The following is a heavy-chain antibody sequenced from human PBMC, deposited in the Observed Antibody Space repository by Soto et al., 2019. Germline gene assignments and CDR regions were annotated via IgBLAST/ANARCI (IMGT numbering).Heavy chain of an antibody. D-gene: IGHD6-13*01. J-gene: IGHJ1*01. CDR1: GYTFTNYG. CDR2: ISCYNGDT. Sequence: QVHLVQSGAEVKKPGASVKVSCKTSGYTFTNYGISWVRQAPGQGPQWMGWISCYNGDTKYAQTLQGRVTMTTDTSTSTAYVELRNLRSDDTAVYYCARGGSTWSAEYYQHWGQGTVVIVS. CDR3: ARGGSTWSAEYYQH. V-gene: IGHV1-18*01.